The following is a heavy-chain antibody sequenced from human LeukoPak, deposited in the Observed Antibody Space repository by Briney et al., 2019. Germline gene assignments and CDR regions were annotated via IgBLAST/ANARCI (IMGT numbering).Heavy chain of an antibody. CDR3: VSWGPNKSFDY. J-gene: IGHJ4*02. CDR2: IWYDGSNK. CDR1: GFTFSSNG. D-gene: IGHD3-16*01. Sequence: PGGSLRLSCAASGFTFSSNGMHWVRQAPGKGLEWVAVIWYDGSNKYYADSVKGRFTISRDNSKNTLYLQMNSLRAEDTAVYYCVSWGPNKSFDYWGQGTLVTVSS. V-gene: IGHV3-33*01.